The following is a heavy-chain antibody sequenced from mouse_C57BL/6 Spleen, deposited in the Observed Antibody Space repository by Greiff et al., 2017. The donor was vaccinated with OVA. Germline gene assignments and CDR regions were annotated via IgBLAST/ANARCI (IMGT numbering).Heavy chain of an antibody. CDR1: GYTFPDYN. CDR2: INPNNGGT. CDR3: ARPDWYFDV. V-gene: IGHV1-22*01. J-gene: IGHJ1*03. Sequence: EVQLQQPGPELVKPGASVKMSCKASGYTFPDYNMHWVKQSHGKSLEWIGYINPNNGGTSYNQKFKGKATLTVNKASSTAYMELRSLTSEVSAVYYCARPDWYFDVWGTGTTVTVSS.